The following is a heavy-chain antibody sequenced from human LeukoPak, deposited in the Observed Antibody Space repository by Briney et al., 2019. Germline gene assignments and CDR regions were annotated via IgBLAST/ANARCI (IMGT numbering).Heavy chain of an antibody. CDR1: GFTVSSNY. CDR2: IYIDGSI. J-gene: IGHJ4*02. D-gene: IGHD2-21*01. V-gene: IGHV3-53*01. Sequence: PGGSLRLSCAASGFTVSSNYMAWVRQAPGEGLEWVSAIYIDGSIYYADSVKGRFTIYRDKSKNTLYLQMNSLRAEDTAVYYCAGIRGDWYFDYWGQGTLVTVSS. CDR3: AGIRGDWYFDY.